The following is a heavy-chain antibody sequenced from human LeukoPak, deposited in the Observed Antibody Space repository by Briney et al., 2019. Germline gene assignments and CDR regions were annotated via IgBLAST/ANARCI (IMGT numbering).Heavy chain of an antibody. J-gene: IGHJ4*02. Sequence: GGSLRLSCAASGFTFSSSNMHWVRQAPGEGLEYVSAISSSGDSTYYVSSVKGRFTISRDNSKNTLYLQMGSLRAEDMAVYYCARSGIYGDYGDYWGQGTLVTVSS. CDR3: ARSGIYGDYGDY. CDR1: GFTFSSSN. V-gene: IGHV3-64*01. D-gene: IGHD4-17*01. CDR2: ISSSGDST.